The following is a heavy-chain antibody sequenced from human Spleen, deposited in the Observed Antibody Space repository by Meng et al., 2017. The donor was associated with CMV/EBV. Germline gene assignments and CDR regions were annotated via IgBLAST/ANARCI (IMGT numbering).Heavy chain of an antibody. V-gene: IGHV3-7*04. CDR1: GFTFSSYE. Sequence: GGSLRLSCAASGFTFSSYEMTWVRQAPGKGLEWVANINQDGSQKNYVDSVKGRFTISRDNAKNSLFLQMNSLRAEDTAVYYCARVAAAGRGMDVWGQGTTVTVSS. D-gene: IGHD6-13*01. CDR3: ARVAAAGRGMDV. J-gene: IGHJ6*02. CDR2: INQDGSQK.